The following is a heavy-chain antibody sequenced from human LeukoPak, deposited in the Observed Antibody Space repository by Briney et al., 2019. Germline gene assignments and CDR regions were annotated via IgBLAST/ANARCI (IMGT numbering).Heavy chain of an antibody. CDR1: GGSISSYR. Sequence: SETLSLTCTVSGGSISSYRWSWIRQSPGKGLEWIDFIFYGGSIDYSPSLQSRVTMSVDTSKSHLSLRLTSVTAADTAVYFCARGVVIGQDDAFDIWGRGTMVTVSS. J-gene: IGHJ3*02. D-gene: IGHD3/OR15-3a*01. CDR3: ARGVVIGQDDAFDI. CDR2: IFYGGSI. V-gene: IGHV4-59*12.